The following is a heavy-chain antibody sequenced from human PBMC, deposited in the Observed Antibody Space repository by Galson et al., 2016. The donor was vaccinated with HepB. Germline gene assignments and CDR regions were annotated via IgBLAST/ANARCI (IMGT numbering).Heavy chain of an antibody. Sequence: SLRLSCAVSGFTFSSYWLSWVRQAPGKGLEWVANIKMDGSEIHYVDSVKGRFTISRDNANNALYLQMNSLRVVDTAVYYCAREGTLTAYNFDSWGQGTLVTVPS. CDR1: GFTFSSYW. D-gene: IGHD3-9*01. J-gene: IGHJ4*02. V-gene: IGHV3-7*03. CDR2: IKMDGSEI. CDR3: AREGTLTAYNFDS.